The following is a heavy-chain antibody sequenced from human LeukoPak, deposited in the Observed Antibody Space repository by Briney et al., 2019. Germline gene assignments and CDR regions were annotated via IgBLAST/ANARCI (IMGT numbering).Heavy chain of an antibody. CDR1: GYTLTELS. J-gene: IGHJ4*02. CDR2: FDPEDGET. V-gene: IGHV1-24*01. D-gene: IGHD3-22*01. CDR3: ATALQTYYYDTPLDY. Sequence: ASVKVSCKVSGYTLTELSMHWVRQAPGKGLEWMGGFDPEDGETIYAQKFQGRVTMTEDTSTDTAYMEQSSLRSEDTAVYYCATALQTYYYDTPLDYWGQGTLVTVSS.